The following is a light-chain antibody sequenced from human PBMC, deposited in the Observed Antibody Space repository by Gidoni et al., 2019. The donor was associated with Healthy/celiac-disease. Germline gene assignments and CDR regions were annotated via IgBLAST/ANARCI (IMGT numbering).Light chain of an antibody. CDR2: GAS. V-gene: IGKV3-15*01. J-gene: IGKJ1*01. Sequence: EIVMPQSPATLSASPGERATLSCRASQSVSSNLAWYQQKPGQAPRLLIYGASTRATGIPARFSGSGSGTEFTLTISSLQSEDFAVYYCQQYNNWRWTFGQGTKVEIK. CDR3: QQYNNWRWT. CDR1: QSVSSN.